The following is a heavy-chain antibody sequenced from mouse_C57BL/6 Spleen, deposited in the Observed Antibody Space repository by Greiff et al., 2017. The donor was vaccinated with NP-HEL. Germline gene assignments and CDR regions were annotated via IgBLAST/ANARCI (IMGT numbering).Heavy chain of an antibody. D-gene: IGHD1-1*01. J-gene: IGHJ2*01. CDR2: ILPGSGST. V-gene: IGHV1-9*01. CDR3: ARMNYGSSYDY. Sequence: QVQLQQSGAELMKPGASVKLSCKATGYTFTGYWIEWVKQRPGHGLEWIGEILPGSGSTTYNEKFKGKATFTADTSSNTAYMQLSSLTTEDSAIYYCARMNYGSSYDYWGQGTTLTVSS. CDR1: GYTFTGYW.